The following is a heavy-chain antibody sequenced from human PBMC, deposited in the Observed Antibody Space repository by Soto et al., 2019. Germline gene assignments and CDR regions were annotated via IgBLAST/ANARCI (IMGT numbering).Heavy chain of an antibody. V-gene: IGHV1-46*01. D-gene: IGHD6-19*01. CDR2: INPSGGST. CDR1: AYTFTSYY. CDR3: AIFLPTYSSGSNFVS. J-gene: IGHJ4*02. Sequence: ASVKVACKTSAYTFTSYYMHCVRQAPGQGLEWMGIINPSGGSTSYAQKFQGRVTMTRDTSTSTVYMELSSLRSEDTAVYYCAIFLPTYSSGSNFVSRGKATLVT.